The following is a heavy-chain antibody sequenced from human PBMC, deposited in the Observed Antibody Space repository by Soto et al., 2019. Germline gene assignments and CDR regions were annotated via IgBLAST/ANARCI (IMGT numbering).Heavy chain of an antibody. D-gene: IGHD2-21*01. CDR3: AKSLSMATSFDY. V-gene: IGHV3-23*01. CDR2: ISVTGDT. CDR1: GFTFSSYA. Sequence: VGSLRLSCAASGFTFSSYAMNWVRQVPGKGPEWVSHISVTGDTYYADSVKGRFTISRDNSKKTLFLQMNSLRAEDTAVYYCAKSLSMATSFDYWGQGTPVTVSS. J-gene: IGHJ4*02.